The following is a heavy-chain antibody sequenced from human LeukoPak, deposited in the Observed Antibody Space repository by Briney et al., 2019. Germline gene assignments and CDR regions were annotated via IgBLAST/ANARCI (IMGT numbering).Heavy chain of an antibody. J-gene: IGHJ3*02. V-gene: IGHV3-53*01. CDR3: AREGSSWSVGSAFDI. D-gene: IGHD6-13*01. Sequence: PGGSLRLSFAASGFTVSSNYMSWVRQAPGKGLEWVSVIYSGGSTYYADSVKGRSTISRDNSKNTLYLQMNSLRAEDTAVYYCAREGSSWSVGSAFDIWGQGTMVTVSS. CDR1: GFTVSSNY. CDR2: IYSGGST.